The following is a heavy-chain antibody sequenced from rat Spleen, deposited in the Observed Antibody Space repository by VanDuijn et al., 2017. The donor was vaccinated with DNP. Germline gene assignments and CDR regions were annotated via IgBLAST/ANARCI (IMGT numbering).Heavy chain of an antibody. CDR3: ARQGNSGSIFDY. CDR2: ISTGGGNT. CDR1: GFTFSNFY. Sequence: EVQLVESGGGLVQPGRSMKLSCAASGFTFSNFYMAWVRQAPTEGLEWVASISTGGGNTYYRDSVKGRFTISRDNAYSTLYLQMDSLRSEETATYYCARQGNSGSIFDYWGQGLMVTVSS. V-gene: IGHV5-25*01. J-gene: IGHJ2*01. D-gene: IGHD4-3*01.